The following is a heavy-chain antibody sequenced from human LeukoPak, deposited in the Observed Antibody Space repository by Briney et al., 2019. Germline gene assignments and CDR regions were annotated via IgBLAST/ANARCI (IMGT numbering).Heavy chain of an antibody. D-gene: IGHD3-22*01. Sequence: GGSLRLSCAASGFTSDDYAMHWVRQAPGKGLEWVSGISWNSGSIGYADSVKGRFTISRDNAKNSLYLQMNTLRAEDTALYYCARVTHYYDSSGYPVHAFDIWGKGTTVTVSS. J-gene: IGHJ3*02. CDR3: ARVTHYYDSSGYPVHAFDI. CDR2: ISWNSGSI. CDR1: GFTSDDYA. V-gene: IGHV3-9*02.